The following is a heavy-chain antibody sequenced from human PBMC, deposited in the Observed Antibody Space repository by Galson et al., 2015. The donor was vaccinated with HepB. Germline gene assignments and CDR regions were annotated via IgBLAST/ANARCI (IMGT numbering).Heavy chain of an antibody. Sequence: SLRLSCAASGFTFSGYGMHWVRQAPGKGLEWVTFIRYDGNNKYYADSVKGRFTISRDNSKNTLYLQMNSLRAEDTAVYYCVSDPYYQDSSGHHGDYWGQGTLVTVSS. CDR1: GFTFSGYG. CDR3: VSDPYYQDSSGHHGDY. J-gene: IGHJ4*02. CDR2: IRYDGNNK. D-gene: IGHD3-22*01. V-gene: IGHV3-30*02.